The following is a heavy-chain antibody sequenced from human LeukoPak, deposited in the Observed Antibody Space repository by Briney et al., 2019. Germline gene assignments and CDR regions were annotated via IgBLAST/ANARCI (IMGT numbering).Heavy chain of an antibody. CDR1: GGSITSGDYY. D-gene: IGHD3-3*01. CDR2: INYRGAT. CDR3: ATGGDFWSPEAWFDP. V-gene: IGHV4-39*07. J-gene: IGHJ5*02. Sequence: PSETLSLTCTVSGGSITSGDYYWAWVRQPPGKGLEWIGSINYRGATYYNPSLKSRVTISVDTSKNQLSLKLSSVTAADTAVYYCATGGDFWSPEAWFDPWGQGTLVTVSS.